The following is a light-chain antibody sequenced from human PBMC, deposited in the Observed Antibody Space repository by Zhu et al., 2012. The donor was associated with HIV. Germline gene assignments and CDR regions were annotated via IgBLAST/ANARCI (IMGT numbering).Light chain of an antibody. CDR3: QQLNTYPLFT. V-gene: IGKV1-9*01. Sequence: DVQLTQSPSFLSASVGDRVTITCRASESISRYLAWYQQKPGKAPKLLIYDASTLQSGVPSTFSGSGSGTEFTLTISSLQPEDFAIYYCQQLNTYPLFTFGPGTKVD. J-gene: IGKJ3*01. CDR1: ESISRY. CDR2: DAS.